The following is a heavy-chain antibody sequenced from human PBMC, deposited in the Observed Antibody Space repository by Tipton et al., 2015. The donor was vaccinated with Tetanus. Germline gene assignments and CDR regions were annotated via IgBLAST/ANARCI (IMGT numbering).Heavy chain of an antibody. V-gene: IGHV3-74*03. Sequence: SLRLSCAASGFPFRSYWMHWVRRSPGKGLVWVSRIKSDGTKTTYADSVKGRFTISRDNSKNTLYLHMNSLRAEDTAVYYCAKDLRQLVRVDAFDSWGQGTVVTVSS. CDR3: AKDLRQLVRVDAFDS. D-gene: IGHD6-6*01. CDR1: GFPFRSYW. J-gene: IGHJ3*02. CDR2: IKSDGTKT.